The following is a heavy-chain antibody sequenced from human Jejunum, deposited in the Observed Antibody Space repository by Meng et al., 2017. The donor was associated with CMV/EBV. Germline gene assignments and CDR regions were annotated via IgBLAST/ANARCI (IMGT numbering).Heavy chain of an antibody. CDR3: ATEVAVRNYFSYGMDV. CDR1: FAANRNF. D-gene: IGHD3-10*01. V-gene: IGHV3-66*01. CDR2: SYSAGMT. J-gene: IGHJ6*02. Sequence: FAANRNFMTWVLRAPGKGLEWVAVSYSAGMTYYADSVKGRFTISRDNSKNTMYLQMNGLRLEDTAMYYCATEVAVRNYFSYGMDVWGQGTAVTVSS.